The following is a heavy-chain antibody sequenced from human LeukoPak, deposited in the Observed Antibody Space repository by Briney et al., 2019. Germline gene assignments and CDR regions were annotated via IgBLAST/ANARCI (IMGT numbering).Heavy chain of an antibody. CDR1: GFTFSNYW. D-gene: IGHD5/OR15-5a*01. CDR2: IFSGRTT. J-gene: IGHJ4*02. CDR3: VRHDGRGGSTMGALDS. V-gene: IGHV4-39*01. Sequence: PGGSLRLSCVASGFTFSNYWMTWIRQSPGKGLEWIGSIFSGRTTYYNPSLNDRVTIFVVTSKNQFSLQLNSVTAADTSVYYCVRHDGRGGSTMGALDSWGQGSLVTVSS.